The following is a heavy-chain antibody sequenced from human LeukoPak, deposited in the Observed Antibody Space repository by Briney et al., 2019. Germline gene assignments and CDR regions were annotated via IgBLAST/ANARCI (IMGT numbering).Heavy chain of an antibody. V-gene: IGHV3-7*01. Sequence: PGGSLRLSCAASGFTFSSYWMNWARQAPGKGLEWVASINHNGNVNYYVDSVKGRFTISRDNAKNSLYLQMNSLRAEDTAVYYCARDLLIRGQGTLVTVSS. CDR1: GFTFSSYW. CDR3: ARDLLI. J-gene: IGHJ4*02. D-gene: IGHD3-16*01. CDR2: INHNGNVN.